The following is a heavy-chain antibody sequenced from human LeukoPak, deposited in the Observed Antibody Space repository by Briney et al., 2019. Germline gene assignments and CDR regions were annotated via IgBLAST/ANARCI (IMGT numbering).Heavy chain of an antibody. D-gene: IGHD1-26*01. CDR2: INHSGST. Sequence: SETLSLTCAVHGGSFSGSYWSWIRQPPGKGLEWIGEINHSGSTNYNPSLKSRVTISVATSKNQFCLKLRSVTAADTAVYYCASSSAHLQGDDYWGQGTLVTVSS. CDR1: GGSFSGSY. V-gene: IGHV4-34*01. CDR3: ASSSAHLQGDDY. J-gene: IGHJ4*02.